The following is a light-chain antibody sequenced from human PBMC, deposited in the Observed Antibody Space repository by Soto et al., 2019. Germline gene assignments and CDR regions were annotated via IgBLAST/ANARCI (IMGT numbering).Light chain of an antibody. CDR2: DDS. Sequence: SYELTQPPSVSVAPGQTATFICGGDNIGYKTVHWYQQRPGQAPVLVVYDDSDRPSGIPERFSGSNSGNTATLTINRVEAGDEADYYCAAWDDSLSGRAVFGGGTQLTVL. CDR3: AAWDDSLSGRAV. J-gene: IGLJ7*01. V-gene: IGLV3-21*02. CDR1: NIGYKT.